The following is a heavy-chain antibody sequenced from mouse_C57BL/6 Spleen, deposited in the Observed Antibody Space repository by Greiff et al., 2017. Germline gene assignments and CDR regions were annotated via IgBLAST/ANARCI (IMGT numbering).Heavy chain of an antibody. V-gene: IGHV2-9-1*01. Sequence: QVQLKESGPGLVAPSQSLSITCTVSGFSLTSYAISWVRQPPGKGLEWLGVIWTGGGTNYNSALNSRLSVSTDNSKSPVFLKMNSLQTDDTARYYCASITYCSEGYFDYWGQGTTLTVSS. CDR1: GFSLTSYA. D-gene: IGHD2-12*01. CDR2: IWTGGGT. J-gene: IGHJ2*01. CDR3: ASITYCSEGYFDY.